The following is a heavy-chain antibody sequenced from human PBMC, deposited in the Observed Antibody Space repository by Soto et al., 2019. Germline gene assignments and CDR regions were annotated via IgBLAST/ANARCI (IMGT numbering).Heavy chain of an antibody. CDR3: ARSGESGYYKGYYYYYGMDV. Sequence: SVKVSCKASGGTFSSYAISWVRQAPGQGLEWMGGIIPIFGTANYAQKFQGRVTITADESTSTAYMELSSLRSEDTAVYYCARSGESGYYKGYYYYYGMDVWGQGTTVTVSS. J-gene: IGHJ6*02. V-gene: IGHV1-69*13. CDR1: GGTFSSYA. D-gene: IGHD3-3*01. CDR2: IIPIFGTA.